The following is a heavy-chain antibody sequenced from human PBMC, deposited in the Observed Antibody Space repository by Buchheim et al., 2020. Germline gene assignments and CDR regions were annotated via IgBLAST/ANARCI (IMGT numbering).Heavy chain of an antibody. D-gene: IGHD3-22*01. V-gene: IGHV3-23*01. CDR1: GFTFSSYA. Sequence: EVQLLESGGGLVQPGGSLRLSCAASGFTFSSYAMSWVRQAPGKGLEWVSAISGSGGSTYYADSVKGRFTISRDHSKNTLYTQMNSLRAEDTAVYYCAKSYYDSSGYYLEYFQHWGQGTL. J-gene: IGHJ1*01. CDR3: AKSYYDSSGYYLEYFQH. CDR2: ISGSGGST.